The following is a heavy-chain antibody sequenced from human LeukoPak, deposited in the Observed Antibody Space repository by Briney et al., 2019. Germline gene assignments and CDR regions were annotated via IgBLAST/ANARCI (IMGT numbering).Heavy chain of an antibody. D-gene: IGHD5-24*01. CDR1: GFTFSSYW. V-gene: IGHV3-74*01. CDR2: INSDGSST. Sequence: GGSLRLSCAASGFTFSSYWMHWVRQAPGKGLEWVSRINSDGSSTTYANSVKGRFTISRDNAKNTLYLQMNSLRAEDTAVYYCARGRNGSIDYWGQGTLVTVSS. J-gene: IGHJ4*02. CDR3: ARGRNGSIDY.